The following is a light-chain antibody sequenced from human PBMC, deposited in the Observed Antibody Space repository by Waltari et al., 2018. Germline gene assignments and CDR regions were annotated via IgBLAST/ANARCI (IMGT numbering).Light chain of an antibody. J-gene: IGLJ2*01. V-gene: IGLV2-11*01. CDR3: CSYAGTFSLL. CDR1: SRDVGGYNY. CDR2: DVN. Sequence: QSALTQPRSVSGSPGQSVTISCPGTSRDVGGYNYVPWYQHHPGKDPRLMISDVNKRPSGVPDRFSGSKSGNTASLTISGLQAEDEADYFCCSYAGTFSLLFGGGTKVTVL.